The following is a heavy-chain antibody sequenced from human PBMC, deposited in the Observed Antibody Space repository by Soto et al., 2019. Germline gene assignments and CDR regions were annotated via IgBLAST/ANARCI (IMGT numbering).Heavy chain of an antibody. CDR2: INPSGGST. D-gene: IGHD3-22*01. V-gene: IGHV1-46*03. Sequence: ASVKVSCKASGYTFTSYYMHWVRQAPGQGLEWMGIINPSGGSTSYAQKFQGRVTMTRDTSTSTVYMELSSLRSEDTAVYYCAIEGLSHYDSSGYYYAPIGYWGQGTLVTVSS. CDR1: GYTFTSYY. CDR3: AIEGLSHYDSSGYYYAPIGY. J-gene: IGHJ4*02.